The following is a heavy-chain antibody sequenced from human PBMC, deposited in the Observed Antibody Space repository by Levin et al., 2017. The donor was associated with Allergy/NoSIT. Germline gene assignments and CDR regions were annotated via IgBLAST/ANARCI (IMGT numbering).Heavy chain of an antibody. Sequence: GGSLRLSCAASGFTFDDYAMHWVRQAPGKGLEWVSGISWNSGSMVYADSVKGRFTISRDSAKNSLYLQMNSLRAEDTALYYCAKGADSRGSANAFDIWGQGTLVTVSS. J-gene: IGHJ3*02. CDR1: GFTFDDYA. D-gene: IGHD3-22*01. V-gene: IGHV3-9*01. CDR3: AKGADSRGSANAFDI. CDR2: ISWNSGSM.